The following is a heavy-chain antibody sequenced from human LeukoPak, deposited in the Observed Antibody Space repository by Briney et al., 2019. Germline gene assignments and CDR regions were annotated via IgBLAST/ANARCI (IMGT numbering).Heavy chain of an antibody. CDR2: IYYSGST. CDR1: GGSISSYY. D-gene: IGHD5/OR15-5a*01. CDR3: ARAGPPQCADY. J-gene: IGHJ4*02. V-gene: IGHV4-59*01. Sequence: PSETLSLTCTVSGGSISSYYWSWVRQPPGKGLEWIGYIYYSGSTNYNPSLKSRVTTSVDTSKNQFSLKLSSVTAADTAVYYCARAGPPQCADYWGQGTLVTVSS.